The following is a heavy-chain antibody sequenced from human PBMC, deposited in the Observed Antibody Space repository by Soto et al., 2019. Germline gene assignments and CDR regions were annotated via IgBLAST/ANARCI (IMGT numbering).Heavy chain of an antibody. D-gene: IGHD3-10*01. CDR3: ARLWGWFGDY. CDR2: IYYSGST. CDR1: GGSISSYY. V-gene: IGHV4-59*08. Sequence: QVQLQESGPGLVKPSETLSLTCTVSGGSISSYYWSWIRQPPGKGLEWIGYIYYSGSTNYNPSLTSPVTISGDTSKIQFSLKLSSVTAADTAVYYCARLWGWFGDYWGQGALVTVSS. J-gene: IGHJ4*02.